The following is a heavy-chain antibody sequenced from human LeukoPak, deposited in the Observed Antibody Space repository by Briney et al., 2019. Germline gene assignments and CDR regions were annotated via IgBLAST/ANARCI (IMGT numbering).Heavy chain of an antibody. J-gene: IGHJ1*01. V-gene: IGHV3-30*04. CDR2: ISYDGSNK. CDR3: ARAGHARTMIEQETLLLYGYFQH. D-gene: IGHD3-22*01. Sequence: PGGSLRLSCAASGFTFSSYAMHWVRQAPGKGLEWVAVISYDGSNKYYADSVKGRFTISRDNSKNTLYLQMNSLRAEDTAVYYCARAGHARTMIEQETLLLYGYFQHWGQGTLVTVSS. CDR1: GFTFSSYA.